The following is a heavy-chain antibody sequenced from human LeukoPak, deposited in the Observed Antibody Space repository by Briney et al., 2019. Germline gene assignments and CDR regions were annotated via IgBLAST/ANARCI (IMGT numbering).Heavy chain of an antibody. Sequence: GGSLRLSCAASGFTFSSYWMHWVRQAPGKGLVWVSRINSDGSTTNYADSVRGRFTISRDNAKNTLFLQMNSLRAEDTAVYYCATEGNDAFDIWGQGTMVTVSS. J-gene: IGHJ3*02. CDR2: INSDGSTT. V-gene: IGHV3-74*01. CDR3: ATEGNDAFDI. CDR1: GFTFSSYW.